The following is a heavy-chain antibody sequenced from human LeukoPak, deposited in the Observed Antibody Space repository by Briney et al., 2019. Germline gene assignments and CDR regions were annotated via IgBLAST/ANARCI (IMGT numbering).Heavy chain of an antibody. V-gene: IGHV4-59*08. CDR2: IYYSGST. Sequence: SETLSLTCTVSGDSISCYYWSWIRQPPGKGLEWIGFIYYSGSTNYNPSLKSRVTISIDTSKNQFSLKLSSVTAPDTAVYYCARRPSGSDAFDIWGQGTMVTVSS. J-gene: IGHJ3*02. CDR3: ARRPSGSDAFDI. D-gene: IGHD3-22*01. CDR1: GDSISCYY.